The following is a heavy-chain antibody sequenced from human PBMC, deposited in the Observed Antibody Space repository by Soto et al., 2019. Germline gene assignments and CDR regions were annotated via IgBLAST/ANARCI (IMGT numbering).Heavy chain of an antibody. CDR3: ARGGSDYYFGY. CDR2: INRNGGST. J-gene: IGHJ4*02. D-gene: IGHD2-21*02. Sequence: EVQLVESGGGLVQPGGSLRLSCAASGFTFSSYAMHWLRQAPGKGLEYVSTINRNGGSTYYANSVKGRFTISRDNSKNTLYLQMGSLRAEDMAVYYCARGGSDYYFGYWGQGTLVTVSS. CDR1: GFTFSSYA. V-gene: IGHV3-64*01.